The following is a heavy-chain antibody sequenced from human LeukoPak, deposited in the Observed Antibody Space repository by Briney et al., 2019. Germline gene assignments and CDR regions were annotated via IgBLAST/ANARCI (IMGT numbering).Heavy chain of an antibody. Sequence: GGSLRLSCAASGFILSDYGMHWVRQAPGKGLEWVATLLSDGSTEQYSDSVKGRFTISRDTSKDTMFLQMSSLRSEDTAIYYCARDGRGWLGEFLIDYWGQGSLVTVSS. CDR1: GFILSDYG. D-gene: IGHD3-10*01. V-gene: IGHV3-30*03. J-gene: IGHJ4*02. CDR3: ARDGRGWLGEFLIDY. CDR2: LLSDGSTE.